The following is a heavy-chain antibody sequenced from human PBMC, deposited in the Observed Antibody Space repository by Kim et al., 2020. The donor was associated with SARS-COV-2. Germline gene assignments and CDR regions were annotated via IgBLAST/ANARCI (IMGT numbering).Heavy chain of an antibody. CDR3: ARVGSGSSPFDS. Sequence: ASVKVSCKASGYTFTGYYMHWVRQAPGQGLEWMGWINPNTGGTNYAQKFQGRVSMTRDTSIRTAYMELSSLRSDDTAVHFCARVGSGSSPFDSWGQGTLVTVSS. CDR2: INPNTGGT. CDR1: GYTFTGYY. J-gene: IGHJ4*02. V-gene: IGHV1-2*02. D-gene: IGHD1-26*01.